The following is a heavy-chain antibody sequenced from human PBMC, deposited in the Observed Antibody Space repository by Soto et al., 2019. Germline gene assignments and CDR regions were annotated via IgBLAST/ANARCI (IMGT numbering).Heavy chain of an antibody. CDR2: IVVGSGNT. J-gene: IGHJ6*02. CDR1: GFTFTSPA. D-gene: IGHD5-12*01. V-gene: IGHV1-58*01. Sequence: SVKVSCKASGFTFTSPAVQWVRQARGQRLEWIGWIVVGSGNTNYAQKFQERVTITRDMSTRTAYMELSSLRSEDTAVYYCAAETGLRGYYYYYGMDVWGQGTTVTAP. CDR3: AAETGLRGYYYYYGMDV.